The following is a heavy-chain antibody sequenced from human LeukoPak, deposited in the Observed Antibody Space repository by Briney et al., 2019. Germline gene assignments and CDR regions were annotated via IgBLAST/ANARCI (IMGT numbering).Heavy chain of an antibody. J-gene: IGHJ4*02. V-gene: IGHV4-39*01. CDR3: ARGLVDIVLMVYAIRGVFDY. CDR2: MHYIGSS. CDR1: GGSVSSHTYY. Sequence: SETLSLTCTVSGGSVSSHTYYWGWIRQPPGKGLEWIGSMHYIGSSYYNPSLKSRVTISIGTSKNQFSLNLSSVTAADTAVYYCARGLVDIVLMVYAIRGVFDYWGQGTLVTVSS. D-gene: IGHD2-8*01.